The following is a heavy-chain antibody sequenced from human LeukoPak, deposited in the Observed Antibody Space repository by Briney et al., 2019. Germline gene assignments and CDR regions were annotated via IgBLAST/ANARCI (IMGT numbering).Heavy chain of an antibody. Sequence: PSQTLSLTCTVSGDSISSGDYYWSWIRQPPGKGLEWIGYIYYSGSTNYNPSLKSRVTISVDTSKNQFSLKLSSVTAADTAVYYCARVYNLYDSSGYYRKTDAFDIWGQGTTVTVSS. J-gene: IGHJ3*02. CDR2: IYYSGST. CDR1: GDSISSGDYY. V-gene: IGHV4-61*08. D-gene: IGHD3-22*01. CDR3: ARVYNLYDSSGYYRKTDAFDI.